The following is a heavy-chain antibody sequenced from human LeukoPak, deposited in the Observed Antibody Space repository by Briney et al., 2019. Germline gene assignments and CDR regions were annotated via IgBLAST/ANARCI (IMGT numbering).Heavy chain of an antibody. D-gene: IGHD3-10*01. Sequence: GASVTVSCKASGYTFTGYYMHWVRQAPGQGLEWMGWINPNSDGTNYAQKFQGRVTMTRDTSISTAYMELSRLRSDDTAVYYCARELAWFGELSDYWGQGTLVTVSS. CDR2: INPNSDGT. CDR1: GYTFTGYY. CDR3: ARELAWFGELSDY. V-gene: IGHV1-2*02. J-gene: IGHJ4*02.